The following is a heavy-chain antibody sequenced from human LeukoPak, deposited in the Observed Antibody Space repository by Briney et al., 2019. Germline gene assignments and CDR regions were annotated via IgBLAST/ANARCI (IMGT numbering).Heavy chain of an antibody. Sequence: GGSLRLSCAASGFTFTAYGMQWVRQAPGKGLEWVTFVRYNGNDKYYADSVKGRFTISRDNSKNTVDLQMDSLRAEDTAVYYCAKAGSGWYAPYWGQGTLVTVS. CDR2: VRYNGNDK. J-gene: IGHJ4*02. CDR3: AKAGSGWYAPY. CDR1: GFTFTAYG. V-gene: IGHV3-30*02. D-gene: IGHD6-19*01.